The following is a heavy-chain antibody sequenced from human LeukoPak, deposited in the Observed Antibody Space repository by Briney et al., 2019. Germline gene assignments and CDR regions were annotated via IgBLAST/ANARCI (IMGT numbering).Heavy chain of an antibody. J-gene: IGHJ4*02. CDR2: VSSDGSTK. D-gene: IGHD6-19*01. V-gene: IGHV3-30*04. CDR3: AKDGGKAVAGTFDY. CDR1: GFIFNNFA. Sequence: PGGSLRLSCAASGFIFNNFAMHWVRQAPGKGLEHVAVVSSDGSTKYYPDSVRGRFIISRDNFKSTVYLQMNSLRIDDTAVYHCAKDGGKAVAGTFDYWGQGTLVTVSS.